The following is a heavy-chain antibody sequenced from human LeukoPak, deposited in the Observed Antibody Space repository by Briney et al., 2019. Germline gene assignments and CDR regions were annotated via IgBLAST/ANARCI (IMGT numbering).Heavy chain of an antibody. CDR1: GYTFTGYY. J-gene: IGHJ3*02. D-gene: IGHD6-19*01. V-gene: IGHV1-2*02. Sequence: ASVKVSCKASGYTFTGYYMHWVRQAPGQGLEWMGWINPNSGGTNYAQKFQGRVTMTRDTSISTAYMELSRLRSDDTAVYYCARDISPQWLARGDFAFDIWGQGIMVTVSS. CDR3: ARDISPQWLARGDFAFDI. CDR2: INPNSGGT.